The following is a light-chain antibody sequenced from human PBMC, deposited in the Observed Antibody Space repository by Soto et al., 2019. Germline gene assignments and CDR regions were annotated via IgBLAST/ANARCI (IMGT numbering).Light chain of an antibody. Sequence: EIVLTQSPDTLSLSPGERATLSCRASQSVSSNYVAWYQQKPGQAPGLLTHGSSSRATGVPDRFSGRGSGTTFTLVISRLEPEDFAVYYCQQYGTSPFTFGQGTKVEI. V-gene: IGKV3-20*01. CDR2: GSS. CDR1: QSVSSNY. CDR3: QQYGTSPFT. J-gene: IGKJ2*01.